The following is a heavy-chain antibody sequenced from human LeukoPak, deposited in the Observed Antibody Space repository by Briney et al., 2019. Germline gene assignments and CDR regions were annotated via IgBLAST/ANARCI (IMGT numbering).Heavy chain of an antibody. CDR2: FDPEDGET. V-gene: IGHV1-24*01. CDR1: GYTLIELS. J-gene: IGHJ4*02. CDR3: ATSGWGPGSSGSYYFDY. Sequence: ASVKVSCKVSGYTLIELSMHWVRQAPGKGLEWMGGFDPEDGETIYAQKFQGRVTMTEDTSTDTAYMELSSLRSEDTAVYYCATSGWGPGSSGSYYFDYWGQGTLVTVSS. D-gene: IGHD3-22*01.